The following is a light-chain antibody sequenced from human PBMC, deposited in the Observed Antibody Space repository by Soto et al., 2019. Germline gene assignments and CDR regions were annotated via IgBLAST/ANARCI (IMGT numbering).Light chain of an antibody. CDR1: QRVSSY. CDR2: DAS. Sequence: EIVLTQAPATLSLSPGERANLSCRASQRVSSYLAWYQQKPGQAPRLLIYDASNRATGIPARFSGSGSGTDFTRTIRSLEPEEFAVYYCQQRSNWPPWTFGQGTKVEIK. J-gene: IGKJ1*01. V-gene: IGKV3-11*01. CDR3: QQRSNWPPWT.